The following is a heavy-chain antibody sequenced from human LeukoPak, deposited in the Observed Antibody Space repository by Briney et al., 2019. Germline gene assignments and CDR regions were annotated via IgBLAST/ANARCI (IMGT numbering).Heavy chain of an antibody. CDR3: ARDYDSSGYYYANY. D-gene: IGHD3-22*01. V-gene: IGHV1-8*01. CDR2: MNPKSGNT. CDR1: GYSFSSHD. Sequence: ASVKVSCKASGYSFSSHDINWVRQATGQGLGWMGWMNPKSGNTDHAQKFQGRVTMTRDTSISAAYMELSSLRSDDTAVYYCARDYDSSGYYYANYWGQGTLVTVSS. J-gene: IGHJ4*02.